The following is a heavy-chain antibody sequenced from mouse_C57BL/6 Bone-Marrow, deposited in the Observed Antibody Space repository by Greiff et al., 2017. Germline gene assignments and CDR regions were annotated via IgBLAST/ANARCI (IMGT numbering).Heavy chain of an antibody. Sequence: QVQLQQPGAELVKPGASVKLSCKASGYTFTSYWMQWVKQRPGQGLEWIGEIDPSDSYTNYNQKFKGKATLTVDTSSSTACMQLSSLTSEDSAVYYCAREGNYGSSSWGQGTTLTVSS. CDR2: IDPSDSYT. CDR1: GYTFTSYW. J-gene: IGHJ2*01. V-gene: IGHV1-50*01. D-gene: IGHD1-1*01. CDR3: AREGNYGSSS.